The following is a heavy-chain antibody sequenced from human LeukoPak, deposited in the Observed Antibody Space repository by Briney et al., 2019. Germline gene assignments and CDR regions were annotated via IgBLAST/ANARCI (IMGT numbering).Heavy chain of an antibody. CDR1: GFTVSSNS. V-gene: IGHV3-53*01. D-gene: IGHD3-10*01. CDR2: IYSDNT. J-gene: IGHJ4*02. Sequence: GGSLRLSCTVSGFTVSSNSMSWVRQAPGKGLEWVSFIYSDNTHYSDSVKGRFTISRDNSKNTLYLQMNSLRAEDTAVYYCAKDVRITMVRGGGFDYWGQGTLVTVSS. CDR3: AKDVRITMVRGGGFDY.